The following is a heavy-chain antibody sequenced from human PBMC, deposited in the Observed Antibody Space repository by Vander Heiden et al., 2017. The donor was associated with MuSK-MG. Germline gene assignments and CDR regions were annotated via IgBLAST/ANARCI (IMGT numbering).Heavy chain of an antibody. CDR2: INYSGTT. J-gene: IGHJ4*02. V-gene: IGHV4-39*01. CDR3: ARHLTGDPWDY. D-gene: IGHD7-27*01. CDR1: GGSISSSSYY. Sequence: QLQLQESGPGLVKPSETLSLTCTVSGGSISSSSYYWGWIRQPPGKGLEWIGSINYSGTTYYNPSRKSRVTISVDTSKNQFSLKLSSVTAADTAVYYCARHLTGDPWDYWGQGTRGTVSS.